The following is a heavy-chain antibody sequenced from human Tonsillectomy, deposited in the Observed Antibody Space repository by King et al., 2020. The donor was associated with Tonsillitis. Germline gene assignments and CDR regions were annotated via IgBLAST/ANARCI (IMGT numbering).Heavy chain of an antibody. J-gene: IGHJ6*02. CDR3: AKEMGPVLSTYYYYGRDV. CDR1: GFTFDDYA. CDR2: VTWNGARI. V-gene: IGHV3-9*01. Sequence: VQLVESGGGLVQPGRSLRLSCAASGFTFDDYAMHWVRQAPGKGLEWVSGVTWNGARIGYADSVKGRFTISRDNAKNSLYLQMNSLRAEDTALYYCAKEMGPVLSTYYYYGRDVWGQGTTVTV. D-gene: IGHD2-2*01.